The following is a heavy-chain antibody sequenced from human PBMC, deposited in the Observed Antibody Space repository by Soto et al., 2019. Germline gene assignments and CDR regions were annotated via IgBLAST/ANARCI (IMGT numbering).Heavy chain of an antibody. CDR2: IYSGGST. V-gene: IGHV3-66*01. Sequence: EVQLVESGGGLVQPGGSLRLSCAASGFTVSSNYMSWVRQAPGKGLEWVSVIYSGGSTYYADSVKGRFTISRDNTKNTLYIQLNSLRAEDTAVYYCARDSGYYPRGYWGQGTLGPVSS. CDR1: GFTVSSNY. J-gene: IGHJ4*02. D-gene: IGHD3-22*01. CDR3: ARDSGYYPRGY.